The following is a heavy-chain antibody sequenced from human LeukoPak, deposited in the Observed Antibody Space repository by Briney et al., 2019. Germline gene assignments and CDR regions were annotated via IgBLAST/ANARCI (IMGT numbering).Heavy chain of an antibody. CDR2: IYTSGST. D-gene: IGHD6-13*01. V-gene: IGHV4-4*07. Sequence: SETLSLTCAVYGGSFSGYYWSWIRQPAGKGLEWIGRIYTSGSTNYNPSLKSRVTMSVDTSKNQFSLKLSSVTAADTAVYYCAREISSWSNMDVWGKGTTVTVSS. CDR1: GGSFSGYY. J-gene: IGHJ6*03. CDR3: AREISSWSNMDV.